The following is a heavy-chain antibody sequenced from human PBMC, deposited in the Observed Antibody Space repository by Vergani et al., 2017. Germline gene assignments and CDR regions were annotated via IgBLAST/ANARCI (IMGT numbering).Heavy chain of an antibody. CDR3: ARDSSGYYFDY. D-gene: IGHD3-22*01. CDR1: GGSISSSSYY. V-gene: IGHV4-39*02. Sequence: QLQLQESGPGLVKPSETLSLTCTVSGGSISSSSYYWGWIRQPPGKGLEWIGSIYYSGSTYYNPSLKSRVTISVDTSKNQFSLKLSSVTAADTAVYYCARDSSGYYFDYWGQGTLVTVSS. CDR2: IYYSGST. J-gene: IGHJ4*02.